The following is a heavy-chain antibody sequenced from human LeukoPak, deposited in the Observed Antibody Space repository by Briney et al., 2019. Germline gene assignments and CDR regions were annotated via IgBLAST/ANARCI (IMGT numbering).Heavy chain of an antibody. Sequence: SETLSLTCTVSGGSISSYYWSWIRQPPGKGLEWIGYIYYSGSTNYSPSLKSRVTISVDTSKNQFSLKLSSVTAADTAVYYCASSGSFRQQLIKWGQGTLVTVSS. CDR2: IYYSGST. CDR3: ASSGSFRQQLIK. D-gene: IGHD6-13*01. V-gene: IGHV4-59*01. CDR1: GGSISSYY. J-gene: IGHJ4*02.